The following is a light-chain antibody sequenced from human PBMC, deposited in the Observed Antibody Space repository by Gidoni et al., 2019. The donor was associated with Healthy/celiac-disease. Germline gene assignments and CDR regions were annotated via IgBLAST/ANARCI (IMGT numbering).Light chain of an antibody. CDR3: QQYGSSPFT. CDR2: GAS. J-gene: IGKJ3*01. V-gene: IGKV3-20*01. Sequence: LSCRASQSVSSSYLAWYQQKPGQAPRLLIYGASSRATGIPDRFSGSGSGTDFTLTISRLEPEDFAVYYCQQYGSSPFTFGPGTKVDIK. CDR1: QSVSSSY.